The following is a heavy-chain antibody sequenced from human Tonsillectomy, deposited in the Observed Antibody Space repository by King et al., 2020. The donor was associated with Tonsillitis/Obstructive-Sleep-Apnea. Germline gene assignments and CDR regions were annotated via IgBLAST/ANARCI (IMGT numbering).Heavy chain of an antibody. CDR2: ISWIGGRT. D-gene: IGHD1-1*01. J-gene: IGHJ3*02. CDR3: VRQTGKNAFDI. V-gene: IGHV3-20*01. CDR1: GFTFDDYA. Sequence: VQLVESGGGVIRPGGSLRLSCAAPGFTFDDYAMNWVRQAPGKGLEWVSGISWIGGRTGYADSVTGRFTISRDNGKKSLYLQMDSLRGEDTALYHCVRQTGKNAFDIWGEGTKVTVSS.